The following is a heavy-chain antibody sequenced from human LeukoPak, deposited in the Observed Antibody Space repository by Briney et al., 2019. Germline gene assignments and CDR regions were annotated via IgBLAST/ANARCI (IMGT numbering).Heavy chain of an antibody. CDR2: INQSGNS. D-gene: IGHD4-11*01. Sequence: SETLSLTCDVNGGSLSGSYWSWIRQSPEKGLEWIGDINQSGNSNYNPSLKSRVTILVDTSKNQFSLKLSSVTAADTAVYYCARQKPSTFRQYGRGRPLDSWGQGTLVTVSS. V-gene: IGHV4-34*01. CDR1: GGSLSGSY. CDR3: ARQKPSTFRQYGRGRPLDS. J-gene: IGHJ4*02.